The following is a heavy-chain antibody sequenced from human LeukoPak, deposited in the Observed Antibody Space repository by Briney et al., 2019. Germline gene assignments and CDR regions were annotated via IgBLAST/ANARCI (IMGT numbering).Heavy chain of an antibody. CDR2: ISSSSSYI. V-gene: IGHV3-21*01. CDR3: ARGATTLGY. J-gene: IGHJ4*02. Sequence: GESLKISCKGSGYSFTSYWIGWVRQAPGKGLEWVSSISSSSSYIYYADSVKGRFTISRDNAKNSLYLQMNSLRAEDTAVYYCARGATTLGYWGQGTLVTVSS. D-gene: IGHD1-26*01. CDR1: GYSFTSYW.